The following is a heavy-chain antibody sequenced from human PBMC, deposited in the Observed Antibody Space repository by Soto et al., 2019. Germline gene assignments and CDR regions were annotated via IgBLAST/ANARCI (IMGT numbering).Heavy chain of an antibody. CDR2: IYPGDSDT. J-gene: IGHJ5*02. V-gene: IGHV5-51*01. Sequence: GESLKISCKGSGYSFTSYLIGWVRQMPGKGLEWMGTIYPGDSDTRYSPSFQGQVTISADKSISTAYLQWSSLKASDTAMYYCARHVWIHSNWFDPWGQGTLVTVSS. CDR1: GYSFTSYL. D-gene: IGHD1-1*01. CDR3: ARHVWIHSNWFDP.